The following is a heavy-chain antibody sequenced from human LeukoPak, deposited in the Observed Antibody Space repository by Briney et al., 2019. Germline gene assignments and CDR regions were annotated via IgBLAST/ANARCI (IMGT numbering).Heavy chain of an antibody. CDR1: GYTFTGYY. V-gene: IGHV1-2*06. CDR2: INPNSGGT. CDR3: ARDDFYYDSSGSIGY. D-gene: IGHD3-22*01. J-gene: IGHJ4*02. Sequence: SVKVSCKASGYTFTGYYMHWVRQAPGQGLEWMGRINPNSGGTNYAQKFQGRVTMTRDTSISTAYIELSRLRSDDTAVYYCARDDFYYDSSGSIGYWGQGTLVTVSS.